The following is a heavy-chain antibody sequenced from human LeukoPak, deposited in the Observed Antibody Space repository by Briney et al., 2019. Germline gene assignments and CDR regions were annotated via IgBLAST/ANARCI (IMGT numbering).Heavy chain of an antibody. D-gene: IGHD6-13*01. CDR2: FDPEDGET. CDR1: GYTLTELS. CDR3: AKDIEQLVRFDY. J-gene: IGHJ4*02. Sequence: ASVTVSFKVSGYTLTELSMHWVRQAPGKGLEWMGGFDPEDGETIYAQKFQGRVTMTEDTSTDTAYMELSSLRSEDTAVYYCAKDIEQLVRFDYWGQGTLVTVSS. V-gene: IGHV1-24*01.